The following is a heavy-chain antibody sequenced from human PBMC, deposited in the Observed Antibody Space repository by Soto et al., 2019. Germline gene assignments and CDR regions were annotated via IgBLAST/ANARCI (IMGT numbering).Heavy chain of an antibody. V-gene: IGHV4-34*01. CDR1: GWSFSGYY. CDR2: INHSGST. D-gene: IGHD3-10*01. CDR3: ARVSGIYYYGMDV. J-gene: IGHJ6*02. Sequence: SETLSLTCAFYGWSFSGYYWSLIRQPPGKGLEWIGEINHSGSTNYNPSLKSRVTISVDTSKNQFSLKLSSVTAADTAVYYCARVSGIYYYGMDVWGQGTTVTVSS.